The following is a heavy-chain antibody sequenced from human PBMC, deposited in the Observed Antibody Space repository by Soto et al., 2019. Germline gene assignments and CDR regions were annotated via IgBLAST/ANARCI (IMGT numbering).Heavy chain of an antibody. CDR2: ISYDGSNK. CDR1: GFPFSSYG. V-gene: IGHV3-30*03. CDR3: AGGQYYFDY. D-gene: IGHD2-15*01. J-gene: IGHJ4*02. Sequence: QVQLVESGGGVVQPGRSLRLSCAASGFPFSSYGMHWVRQAPGKGLEWVAHISYDGSNKHYTDSVTGRFTISRDNSKNMLYLQMSSLRAEDTAVYYCAGGQYYFDYCGQGTRVSVSS.